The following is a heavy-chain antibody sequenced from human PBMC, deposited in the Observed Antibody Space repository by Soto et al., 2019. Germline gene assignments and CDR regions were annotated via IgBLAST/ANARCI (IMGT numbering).Heavy chain of an antibody. V-gene: IGHV3-23*01. CDR2: ISGSGGST. Sequence: HPGGSLRLSCAASGFTFSSYAMSWVRQAPGKGLEWVSAISGSGGSTYYADSVKGRFTISRDNSKNTLYLQMNSLRAEDTAVYYCAKRGCGSGLIIGGLDYWGQGTLVTVSS. J-gene: IGHJ4*02. CDR3: AKRGCGSGLIIGGLDY. CDR1: GFTFSSYA. D-gene: IGHD3-10*01.